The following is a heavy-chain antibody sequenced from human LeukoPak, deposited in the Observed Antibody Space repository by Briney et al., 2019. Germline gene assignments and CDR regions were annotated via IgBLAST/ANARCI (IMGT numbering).Heavy chain of an antibody. CDR2: INHSGST. CDR1: GVSFSGYY. Sequence: SETPSLTCAVYGVSFSGYYWSWIRQPPGKGLEWIGEINHSGSTNYNPSLKSRVTISVDTSKNQFSLKLSSVTAADTAVYYCARGSLSRIWGQGTMVTVSS. CDR3: ARGSLSRI. J-gene: IGHJ3*02. V-gene: IGHV4-34*01.